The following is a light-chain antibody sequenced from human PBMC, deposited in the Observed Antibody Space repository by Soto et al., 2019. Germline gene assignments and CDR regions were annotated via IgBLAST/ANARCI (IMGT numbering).Light chain of an antibody. Sequence: EIVLTQSPGTLSLSPGERATLSCRASQSVSSSYLAWYQQKPGQAPRLLIYGASSRATGIPDRFSGSGSGTDFTLTISRLEPEDLSVYYCQHYGSSPLTFGGETEVDI. CDR1: QSVSSSY. CDR2: GAS. CDR3: QHYGSSPLT. J-gene: IGKJ4*01. V-gene: IGKV3-20*01.